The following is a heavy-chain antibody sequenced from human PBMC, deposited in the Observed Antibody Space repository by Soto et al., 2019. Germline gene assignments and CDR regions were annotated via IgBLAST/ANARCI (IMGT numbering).Heavy chain of an antibody. CDR3: ARLLTQAGWYGMDV. V-gene: IGHV4-39*01. Sequence: QLQLQESGPGLVKPSETLSLTCTVSGGSISSSSYYWGWIRQPPGKGLEWIGSMYYSGSTYYNPSVKMRVTISLDTSKNQFYLNVSAVTAADTAVYNCARLLTQAGWYGMDVWGQVTTVTVSS. J-gene: IGHJ6*02. D-gene: IGHD6-19*01. CDR2: MYYSGST. CDR1: GGSISSSSYY.